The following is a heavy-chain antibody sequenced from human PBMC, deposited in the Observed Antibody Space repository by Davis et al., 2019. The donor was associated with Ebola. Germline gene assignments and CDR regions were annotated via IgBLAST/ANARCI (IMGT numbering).Heavy chain of an antibody. D-gene: IGHD2-8*01. CDR3: AKDMWRGVLNYYYGMDV. J-gene: IGHJ6*02. CDR2: ISWNSGSI. CDR1: GFTFDDYA. Sequence: GGSLRLSCAASGFTFDDYAMHWVRQAPGKGLEWVSGISWNSGSIGYADSVKGRFTISRDNAKNSLYLQMNSLRAEDTALYYCAKDMWRGVLNYYYGMDVWGQGTTVTVSS. V-gene: IGHV3-9*01.